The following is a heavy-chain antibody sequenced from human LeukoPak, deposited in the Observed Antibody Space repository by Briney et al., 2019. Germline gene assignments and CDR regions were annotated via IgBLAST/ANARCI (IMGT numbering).Heavy chain of an antibody. CDR2: ISGSGGST. V-gene: IGHV3-23*01. J-gene: IGHJ4*02. Sequence: PGGSLRLSCAASGFTFSSYGMSWVRQAPGKGLEWVSAISGSGGSTYYADSVKGRFTISRDNSKNTLYLHMNSLRAEDTAVYYCAGDELAVCAVPFDYWGQGTLVSVSS. D-gene: IGHD6-19*01. CDR3: AGDELAVCAVPFDY. CDR1: GFTFSSYG.